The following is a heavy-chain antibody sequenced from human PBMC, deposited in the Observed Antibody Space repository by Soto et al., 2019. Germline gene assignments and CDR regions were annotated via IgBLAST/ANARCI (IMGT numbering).Heavy chain of an antibody. V-gene: IGHV4-34*01. CDR2: INHSGST. D-gene: IGHD6-6*01. CDR1: GGSFSGYY. CDR3: ARSTIAPQLFMNPFDS. Sequence: SETLSLTCAVYGGSFSGYYWNWIRQPPGKGLEWIGEINHSGSTNYNPSLKSRVTISLDTSKNQFSLKLSSMTAADTAVYYCARSTIAPQLFMNPFDSWGQGTLVTVSS. J-gene: IGHJ4*01.